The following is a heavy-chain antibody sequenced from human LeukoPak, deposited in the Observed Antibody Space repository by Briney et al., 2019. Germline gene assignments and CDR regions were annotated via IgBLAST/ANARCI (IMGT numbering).Heavy chain of an antibody. CDR3: ARDGSWDPFDY. Sequence: GGPLRLSCAASGFTFSIYSMNWVRQAPGKGLEWVSSISSSSSYIYYADSVKGRFTISRDNAKNSLYLQMNSLRAEDTAVYYCARDGSWDPFDYWGQGTLVTVSS. J-gene: IGHJ4*02. D-gene: IGHD6-13*01. CDR2: ISSSSSYI. V-gene: IGHV3-21*01. CDR1: GFTFSIYS.